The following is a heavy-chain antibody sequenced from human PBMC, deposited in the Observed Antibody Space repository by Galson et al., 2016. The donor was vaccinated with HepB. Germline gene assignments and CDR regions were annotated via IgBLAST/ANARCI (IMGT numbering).Heavy chain of an antibody. Sequence: SETLSLTCAVSGGSISSSNWWSWVRQPPGKGLEWIGEISHSGSTNYNPSLKSRVTISIDRSKNQFSLKLNSVTAADTAVYYCAREVEAAAAGAFDYWGQGTLVTVSS. CDR3: AREVEAAAAGAFDY. D-gene: IGHD6-13*01. J-gene: IGHJ4*02. CDR1: GGSISSSNW. CDR2: ISHSGST. V-gene: IGHV4-4*02.